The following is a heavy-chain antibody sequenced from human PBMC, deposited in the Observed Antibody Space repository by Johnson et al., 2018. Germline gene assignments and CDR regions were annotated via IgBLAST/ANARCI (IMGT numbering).Heavy chain of an antibody. Sequence: QVQLVQSGAEVKKPGSSVKVSCKASGDTFSPYTINWVRQAPGQGLDWMGRIIPPRDIVNKAQKFRGRVTLTADKSTITVYMELSSPRSKDTAVYYCARAISRGYNYGYHAFDIWGQGTLVTVSS. D-gene: IGHD5-18*01. J-gene: IGHJ3*02. V-gene: IGHV1-69*04. CDR1: GDTFSPYT. CDR2: IIPPRDIV. CDR3: ARAISRGYNYGYHAFDI.